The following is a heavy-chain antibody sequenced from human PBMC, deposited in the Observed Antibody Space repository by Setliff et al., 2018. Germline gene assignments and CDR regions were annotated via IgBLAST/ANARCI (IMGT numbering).Heavy chain of an antibody. D-gene: IGHD2-2*01. J-gene: IGHJ6*03. V-gene: IGHV3-49*04. Sequence: GGSLRLSCTTSGFTFGDYVMSWVRQAPGKGLEWVGIIRSKAHSGTTEYAASVKGRFTISRDDSKSIAYLQMNSLRPEDTALYYCARDSIMDVWGNGTTVTVSS. CDR3: ARDSIMDV. CDR1: GFTFGDYV. CDR2: IRSKAHSGTT.